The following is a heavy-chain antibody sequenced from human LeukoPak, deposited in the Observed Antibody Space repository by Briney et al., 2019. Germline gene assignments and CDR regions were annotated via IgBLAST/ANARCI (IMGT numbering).Heavy chain of an antibody. Sequence: GGSLRLSCAASGFTFSSYAMSWVRQAPGKGLEWVSAISGSGGSTYYADSVKGRFTISRDNSKNTLYLQMNSLRAEDTAVYHCAKEMITFGGVIAGFDYWGQGTLVTVSS. CDR2: ISGSGGST. J-gene: IGHJ4*02. CDR1: GFTFSSYA. CDR3: AKEMITFGGVIAGFDY. D-gene: IGHD3-16*02. V-gene: IGHV3-23*01.